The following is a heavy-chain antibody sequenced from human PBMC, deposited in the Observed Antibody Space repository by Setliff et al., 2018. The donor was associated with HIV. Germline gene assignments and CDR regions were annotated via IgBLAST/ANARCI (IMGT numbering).Heavy chain of an antibody. CDR1: GYTFTSYP. V-gene: IGHV1-3*01. Sequence: ASVKVSCKGSGYTFTSYPIHWVRQAPGQRLEWMGWINAGNGNTKYSQRFQGRVTITRDTSASTAYMELSSLRFEDTAVYYCARRGRFTGGYSYGSDYFEYWGQGTLVTVSS. D-gene: IGHD5-18*01. J-gene: IGHJ4*02. CDR3: ARRGRFTGGYSYGSDYFEY. CDR2: INAGNGNT.